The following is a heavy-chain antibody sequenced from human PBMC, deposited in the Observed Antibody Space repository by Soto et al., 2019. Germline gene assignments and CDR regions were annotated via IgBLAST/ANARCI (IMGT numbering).Heavy chain of an antibody. V-gene: IGHV3-11*04. CDR2: ISSSGSSI. CDR3: ARDPAAPYFDY. CDR1: GFTFSDHY. J-gene: IGHJ4*02. D-gene: IGHD6-13*01. Sequence: PGGSLRLSCAASGFTFSDHYMTWIRQAPGKGLEWVSYISSSGSSIHYADSVKGRFTISRDNAKNLVYLQMNSLRAEDTAVYYCARDPAAPYFDYWGQGTLVTVSS.